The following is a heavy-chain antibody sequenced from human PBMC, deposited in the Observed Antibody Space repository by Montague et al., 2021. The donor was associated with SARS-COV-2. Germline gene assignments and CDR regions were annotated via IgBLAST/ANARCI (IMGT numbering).Heavy chain of an antibody. D-gene: IGHD1-20*01. CDR1: GGSISGYY. V-gene: IGHV4-4*07. J-gene: IGHJ4*02. CDR3: VRDQGRSNWNYPDY. Sequence: SETLSLTCTVSGGSISGYYWSWLRQSAGKGLEWIGRIYNSGSTSYNPSLKSRVTMSVDTSKNQFSLKLSSVTAADTAVYYCVRDQGRSNWNYPDYWGLGTLVTVSS. CDR2: IYNSGST.